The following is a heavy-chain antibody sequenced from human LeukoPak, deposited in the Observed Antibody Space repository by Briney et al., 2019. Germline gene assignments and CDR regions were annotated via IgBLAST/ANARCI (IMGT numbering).Heavy chain of an antibody. CDR1: GFTFSSYW. V-gene: IGHV3-7*03. Sequence: GGSLRLSCAASGFTFSSYWMSWVRQAPGRGLEWVANIKQDGSEKYYVDSVKGRFTISRDNAKNSLYLQMNSLRAEDTAVYYCARVLWFGEAALDYWGQGTLVTVSP. CDR3: ARVLWFGEAALDY. J-gene: IGHJ4*02. D-gene: IGHD3-10*01. CDR2: IKQDGSEK.